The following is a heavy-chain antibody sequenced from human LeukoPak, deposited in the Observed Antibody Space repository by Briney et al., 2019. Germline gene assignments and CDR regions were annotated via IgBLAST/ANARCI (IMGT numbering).Heavy chain of an antibody. D-gene: IGHD4-11*01. J-gene: IGHJ6*03. Sequence: SETLSLTCTVSGGSISSYYWSWIRQPPGKGLEWIGYIYYSGSTNYNPSLKSRVTISVDTSKNQFSLKLSSVTAADTAVYYCARRVPYSNYNYYYYYMDVWGKGTTVTVSS. CDR3: ARRVPYSNYNYYYYYMDV. V-gene: IGHV4-59*01. CDR2: IYYSGST. CDR1: GGSISSYY.